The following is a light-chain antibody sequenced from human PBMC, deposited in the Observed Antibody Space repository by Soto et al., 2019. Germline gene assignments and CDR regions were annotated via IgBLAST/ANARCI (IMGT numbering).Light chain of an antibody. V-gene: IGKV1-39*01. J-gene: IGKJ1*01. Sequence: DIQMTQSPSSLSASVGDRVTITCRASESIRNHLNWYQQKPGKAPKLLISAASTLQSGVPSRFRGGGSGTEFTPTIGSLQPEDFTTYFCQQTYSTPRGAFGQGTKVEFK. CDR1: ESIRNH. CDR2: AAS. CDR3: QQTYSTPRGA.